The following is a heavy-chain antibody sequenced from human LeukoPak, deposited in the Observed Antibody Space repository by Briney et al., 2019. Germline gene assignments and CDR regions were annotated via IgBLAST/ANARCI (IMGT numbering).Heavy chain of an antibody. Sequence: MPSETLSLTCTVSGGSISSYYWSWIRQPPGQGLEWIVYIYDSGDTNYNPSLKSRVTISVDTSKNQFSLKLSSVTAADTAVYYCARGITGTTWSDWGQGTLVTVSS. CDR2: IYDSGDT. J-gene: IGHJ4*02. CDR1: GGSISSYY. V-gene: IGHV4-59*12. CDR3: ARGITGTTWSD. D-gene: IGHD1-7*01.